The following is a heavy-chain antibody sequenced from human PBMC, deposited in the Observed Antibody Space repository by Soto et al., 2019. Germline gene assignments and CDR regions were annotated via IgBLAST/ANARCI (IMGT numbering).Heavy chain of an antibody. CDR2: VSGGGHNT. Sequence: PGGSLRLSCATSGFPFSSYGMYWVRQAPGKGLECVSAVSGGGHNTYYADSVRGRFTISRDNSKNTLYLHMNSLRTEDTAVYFCAKDTTSWYYWLDPWGQGTLVTVYS. CDR1: GFPFSSYG. CDR3: AKDTTSWYYWLDP. V-gene: IGHV3-23*01. J-gene: IGHJ5*02. D-gene: IGHD6-13*01.